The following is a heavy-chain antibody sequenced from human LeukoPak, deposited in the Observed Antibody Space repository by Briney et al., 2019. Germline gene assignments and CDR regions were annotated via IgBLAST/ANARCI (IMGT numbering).Heavy chain of an antibody. CDR2: TYYKSKWYN. CDR1: GDSVSRNSAI. Sequence: SQTLSLTCAISGDSVSRNSAIWNWIRQSPSRGLEWLGRTYYKSKWYNDYAVSVKSRITINSDTSKNQFSLQLNSVTPEDTAVYYCARVSSPWSPRDAFDIWGQGTMGTVSS. V-gene: IGHV6-1*01. J-gene: IGHJ3*02. D-gene: IGHD1-26*01. CDR3: ARVSSPWSPRDAFDI.